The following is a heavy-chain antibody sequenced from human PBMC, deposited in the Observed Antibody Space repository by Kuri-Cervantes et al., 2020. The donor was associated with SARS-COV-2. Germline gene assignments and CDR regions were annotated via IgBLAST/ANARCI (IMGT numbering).Heavy chain of an antibody. J-gene: IGHJ1*01. V-gene: IGHV3-21*01. CDR1: GFTISSYT. CDR3: ARGRPSIWASFQR. Sequence: GGSLRLSCTASGFTISSYTLTWVRQAPGKGLEWVSSISGSSEYIYYADSVKGRFTISRDNARNSLFLQMNRLRDEDTAVYYCARGRPSIWASFQRWGQGTLVTVSS. CDR2: ISGSSEYI. D-gene: IGHD3-16*01.